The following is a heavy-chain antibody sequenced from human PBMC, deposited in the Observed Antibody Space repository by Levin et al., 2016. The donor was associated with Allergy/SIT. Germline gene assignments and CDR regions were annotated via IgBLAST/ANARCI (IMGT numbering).Heavy chain of an antibody. D-gene: IGHD4-23*01. J-gene: IGHJ4*02. V-gene: IGHV3-30*18. Sequence: WIRQPPGKGLEWVAVISYDGSNKYYADSVKGRFTISRDNSKNTLYLQMNSLRAEDTAVYYCAKDPGKTTVVTLFDYWGQGTLVTVSS. CDR2: ISYDGSNK. CDR3: AKDPGKTTVVTLFDY.